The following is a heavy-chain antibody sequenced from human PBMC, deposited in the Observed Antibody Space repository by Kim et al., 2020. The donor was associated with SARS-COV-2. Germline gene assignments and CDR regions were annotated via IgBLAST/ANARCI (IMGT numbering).Heavy chain of an antibody. Sequence: GGSLRLSCAASGFTVSSNYMSWVRQAPGKGLEWVSIIYSGGSTYYGDSVKGRFTVSRDNSKNTLYLQMNSLRDEDTAVYYCASAKDSSGWYIPDYWGQGTLVTVSS. V-gene: IGHV3-66*01. CDR2: IYSGGST. D-gene: IGHD6-19*01. CDR1: GFTVSSNY. J-gene: IGHJ4*02. CDR3: ASAKDSSGWYIPDY.